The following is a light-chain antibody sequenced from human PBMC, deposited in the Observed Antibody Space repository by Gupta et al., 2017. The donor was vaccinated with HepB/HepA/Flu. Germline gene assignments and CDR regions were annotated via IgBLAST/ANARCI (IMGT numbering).Light chain of an antibody. CDR3: QQHNSYPWT. Sequence: DIPMIQSPSFLSASVGDRVTITCRASQGISSYFSWYQRTPGKATKLLIYAASTLQSGCPSRFSGSGSGTEFTLTISSLQPEDFATYYCQQHNSYPWTFGQGTRLEIK. J-gene: IGKJ5*01. CDR1: QGISSY. CDR2: AAS. V-gene: IGKV1-9*01.